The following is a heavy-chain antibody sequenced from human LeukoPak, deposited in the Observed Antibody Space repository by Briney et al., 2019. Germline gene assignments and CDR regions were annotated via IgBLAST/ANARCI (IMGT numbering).Heavy chain of an antibody. CDR1: GFTFSSYS. CDR2: ISSSSSTI. J-gene: IGHJ4*02. V-gene: IGHV3-48*01. Sequence: PGGSLRLSCAASGFTFSSYSMNWVRQAPGKGLEWVSYISSSSSTIYYADSVKGRFTISRDNSKNTLYLQMNSLRAEDTAVYYCASRGPFDYWGQGTLVTVSS. CDR3: ASRGPFDY.